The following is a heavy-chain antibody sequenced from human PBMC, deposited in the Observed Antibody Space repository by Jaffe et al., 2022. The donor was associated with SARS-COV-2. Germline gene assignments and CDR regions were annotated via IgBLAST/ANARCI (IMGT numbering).Heavy chain of an antibody. Sequence: EVQLVESGGVVVQPGGSLRLSCAASGFTFDDYIMHWVRQVPGKGLEWVSLISWDGGYTDYADSVKGRVTVSRDNSKNSLYLQIDSLRVEDTALYYCAKDIRGVYDSSGLDHWGQGTLVTVSS. CDR2: ISWDGGYT. D-gene: IGHD3-22*01. CDR1: GFTFDDYI. V-gene: IGHV3-43D*03. J-gene: IGHJ4*02. CDR3: AKDIRGVYDSSGLDH.